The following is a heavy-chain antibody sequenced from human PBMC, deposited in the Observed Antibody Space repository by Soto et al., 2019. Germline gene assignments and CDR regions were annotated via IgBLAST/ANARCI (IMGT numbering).Heavy chain of an antibody. CDR3: ARDQVLEDSSSWVYYYYGMDV. CDR1: GGSISSGGYY. Sequence: SETLSLTCTVSGGSISSGGYYWSWIRQHPGKGLEWIGYIYYSGSTYYNPSLKSRVTISVDTSKNQFSLKLSSVTAADTAVYYCARDQVLEDSSSWVYYYYGMDVWGQGTTVTVSS. D-gene: IGHD6-13*01. J-gene: IGHJ6*02. CDR2: IYYSGST. V-gene: IGHV4-31*03.